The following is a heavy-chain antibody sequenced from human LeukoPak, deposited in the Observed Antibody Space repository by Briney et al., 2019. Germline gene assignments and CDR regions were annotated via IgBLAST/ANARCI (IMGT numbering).Heavy chain of an antibody. V-gene: IGHV1-69*05. CDR3: ARGGVGSPGRNDFDY. D-gene: IGHD2-8*01. Sequence: ASVKVSCKASGYTFTGYYMHWVRQAPGQGLEWMGGFIPVFCTTKYAQKVQGRVTITTDESTSTAYMELSSLRSEDTAVYYCARGGVGSPGRNDFDYWGQGTLVTVSS. CDR1: GYTFTGYY. CDR2: FIPVFCTT. J-gene: IGHJ4*02.